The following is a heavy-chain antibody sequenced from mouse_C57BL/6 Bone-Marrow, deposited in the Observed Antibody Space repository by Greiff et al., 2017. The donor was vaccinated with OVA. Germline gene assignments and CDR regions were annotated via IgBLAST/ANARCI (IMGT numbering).Heavy chain of an antibody. D-gene: IGHD2-4*01. J-gene: IGHJ2*01. CDR3: AMIHDYDFDY. CDR2: IDPSDSYT. V-gene: IGHV1-69*01. CDR1: GYTFTSYW. Sequence: QVQLQQPGAELVMPGASVKLSCKASGYTFTSYWMHWVKQRPGQGLEWIGEIDPSDSYTNYNQKFKGKSTLTVDKSSSTAYMQLSSLTSEDSAVYYCAMIHDYDFDYWGQGTTHTVSS.